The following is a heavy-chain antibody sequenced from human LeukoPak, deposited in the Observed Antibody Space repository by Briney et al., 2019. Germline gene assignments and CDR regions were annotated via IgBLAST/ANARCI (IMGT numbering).Heavy chain of an antibody. CDR1: GFTFSNAW. CDR2: IKSKTDGGTT. CDR3: TTDLYCTNGVCYASLFDY. V-gene: IGHV3-15*01. D-gene: IGHD2-8*01. Sequence: AGGSLRLSCAASGFTFSNAWMSWVRQAPGKGLEWVGRIKSKTDGGTTDYAAPVKGRFTISRDDSKNTLYLQMNSLKTEDTAVYYCTTDLYCTNGVCYASLFDYWGQGTLVTVSS. J-gene: IGHJ4*02.